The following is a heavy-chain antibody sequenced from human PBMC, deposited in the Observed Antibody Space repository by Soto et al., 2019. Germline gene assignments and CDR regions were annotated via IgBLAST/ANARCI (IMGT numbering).Heavy chain of an antibody. V-gene: IGHV4-34*01. CDR2: INHSGST. Sequence: PSETLSLTCAVYGGSFSGYYWSWIRQPPGKGLEWIGEINHSGSTNYNPSLKSRVTISVDTSNNQFSLKLSSVTAADPAAYYCARRKNPSRLRVWFDPGGQGTLVTVSS. CDR3: ARRKNPSRLRVWFDP. CDR1: GGSFSGYY. D-gene: IGHD4-17*01. J-gene: IGHJ5*02.